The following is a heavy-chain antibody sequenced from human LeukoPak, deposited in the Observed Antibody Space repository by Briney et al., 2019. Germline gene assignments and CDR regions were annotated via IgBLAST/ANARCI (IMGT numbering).Heavy chain of an antibody. Sequence: SAKVSCKASGGTFSSYAISWVRQAPGQGLEWMGRIIPILGIANYAQKFQGRVTITADKSTSTAYMELSSLRSEDTAVYYCATNRIQLWSNYFDYWGQGTLVTVSS. V-gene: IGHV1-69*04. CDR2: IIPILGIA. CDR3: ATNRIQLWSNYFDY. J-gene: IGHJ4*02. D-gene: IGHD5-18*01. CDR1: GGTFSSYA.